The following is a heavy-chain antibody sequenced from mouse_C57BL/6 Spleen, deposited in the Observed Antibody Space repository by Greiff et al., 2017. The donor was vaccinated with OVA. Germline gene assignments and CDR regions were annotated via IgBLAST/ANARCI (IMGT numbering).Heavy chain of an antibody. CDR2: IDPSDSYT. J-gene: IGHJ2*01. Sequence: QVQLQQPGAELVKPGASVKLSCKASGYTFTSYWMQWVKQRPGQGLEWIGEIDPSDSYTNYNQKFKGKATLTVDTSSSTAYMLLSSLTSEDSAVYYCARGWDGGDYWGQGTTLTVSS. CDR3: ARGWDGGDY. CDR1: GYTFTSYW. V-gene: IGHV1-50*01. D-gene: IGHD4-1*01.